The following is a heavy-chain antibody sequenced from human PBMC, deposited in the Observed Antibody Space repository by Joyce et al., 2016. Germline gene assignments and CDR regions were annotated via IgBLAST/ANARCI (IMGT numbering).Heavy chain of an antibody. V-gene: IGHV4-4*02. CDR3: ARAPGALVLGEDGPGPFDI. Sequence: QVQLQESGPRLVKPSGTLSLTCTVSGDSITTTNWWGWVRQPPGKGLEWIADIYHTGSTNKSPSLQSRLTMSVDKSMNMFSLSLRSVTAADTAVYYCARAPGALVLGEDGPGPFDIWGQGAMVTVSS. CDR1: GDSITTTNW. J-gene: IGHJ3*02. CDR2: IYHTGST. D-gene: IGHD5-24*01.